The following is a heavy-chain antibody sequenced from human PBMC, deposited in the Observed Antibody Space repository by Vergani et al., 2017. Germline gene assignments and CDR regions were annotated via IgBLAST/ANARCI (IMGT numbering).Heavy chain of an antibody. V-gene: IGHV3-33*06. D-gene: IGHD6-13*01. J-gene: IGHJ4*02. CDR3: TKDWGSRTAGLAY. Sequence: QVQLVESGGGVVQPGTSLRLSCAASGFIFKNHGMQWVRQAPGKGLEWVALIWDDGSKKNYGDSMKGRFTISRDNSKDTLYLQMNSLRPEDTALYYCTKDWGSRTAGLAYWGQGTLVIVSS. CDR2: IWDDGSKK. CDR1: GFIFKNHG.